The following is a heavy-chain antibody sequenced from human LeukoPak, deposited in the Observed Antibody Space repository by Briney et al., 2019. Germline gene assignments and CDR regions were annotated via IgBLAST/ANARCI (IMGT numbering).Heavy chain of an antibody. J-gene: IGHJ6*03. V-gene: IGHV3-23*01. CDR3: ARGYCSSTSCTPYYYFYYMDV. CDR1: GFTFSSDA. Sequence: PGGSLRLSCAASGFTFSSDAMSWVRQAPGKGLEWVSDIIDSDDSTNYADSVKGRFTISRDNSKNTLYLQMNSLRAEDTAIYYCARGYCSSTSCTPYYYFYYMDVWGKGTTVTVSS. D-gene: IGHD2-2*01. CDR2: IIDSDDST.